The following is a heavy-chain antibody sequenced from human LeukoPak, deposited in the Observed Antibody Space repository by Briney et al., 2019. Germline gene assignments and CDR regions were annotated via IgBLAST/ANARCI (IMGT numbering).Heavy chain of an antibody. D-gene: IGHD4-11*01. Sequence: SETLSLTCTVSGGSISSYYWSWIRQPPGKGLEWIEYTYYSGSTNYNPSLKSRVTISVDTSKNQFSLKLSSVTAADTAVYYCARRVTTASPPENWFDPWGQGTLVTVSS. CDR3: ARRVTTASPPENWFDP. J-gene: IGHJ5*02. CDR1: GGSISSYY. V-gene: IGHV4-59*01. CDR2: TYYSGST.